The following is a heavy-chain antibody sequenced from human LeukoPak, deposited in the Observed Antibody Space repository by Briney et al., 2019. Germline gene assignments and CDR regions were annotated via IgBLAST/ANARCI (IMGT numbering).Heavy chain of an antibody. D-gene: IGHD3-10*01. CDR1: GFTFSGYG. CDR3: AVTMVRGGPTYYYYYGMDV. V-gene: IGHV3-30*02. J-gene: IGHJ6*02. CDR2: IRYDGSNK. Sequence: PGGSLRLSCAASGFTFSGYGMHWVRQAPGKGLEWVAFIRYDGSNKYYADSVKGRFTISRDNSKNTLYLQMNSLRAEDTAVYYCAVTMVRGGPTYYYYYGMDVWGQGTTVTVSS.